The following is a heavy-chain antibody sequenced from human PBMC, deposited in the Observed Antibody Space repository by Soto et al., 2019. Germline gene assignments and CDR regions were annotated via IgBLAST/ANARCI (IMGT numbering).Heavy chain of an antibody. CDR1: GGSISNYY. J-gene: IGHJ4*02. CDR3: ARGGMLPDY. Sequence: SETLSLTCTVSGGSISNYYWSWIRQPPGKGLEWIGYIYFSGSTYFNPSLKSRVTISVDRSKNQFSLKLSSVTAADTAVYYCARGGMLPDYWGQGTLVTVSS. V-gene: IGHV4-59*12. D-gene: IGHD3-10*02. CDR2: IYFSGST.